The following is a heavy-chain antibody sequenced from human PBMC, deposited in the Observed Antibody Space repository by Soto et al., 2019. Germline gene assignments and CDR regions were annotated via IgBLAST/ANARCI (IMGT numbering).Heavy chain of an antibody. CDR2: IHYSGSV. V-gene: IGHV4-30-4*01. CDR1: GGSISVEHYH. J-gene: IGHJ6*02. CDR3: VREDDGGGRDYYGLDV. D-gene: IGHD4-17*01. Sequence: SETLSLTCTVSGGSISVEHYHWTWIRQPPGKGLEWIGYIHYSGSVYYNPSLQSRLSTSVDTSKNLFSLKLASVTAADTAVYFCVREDDGGGRDYYGLDVWGQGTTVTVSS.